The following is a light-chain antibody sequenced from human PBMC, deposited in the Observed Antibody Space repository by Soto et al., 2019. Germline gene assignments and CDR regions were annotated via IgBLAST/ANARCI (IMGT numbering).Light chain of an antibody. CDR2: EVS. CDR1: SSDVGSYNL. CDR3: CSYAGTSTLV. Sequence: QSVLTQPASVSGSPGQSITISCTGTSSDVGSYNLVSWYQHHPGKAPKIMIYEVSKWPSGGSNRFSGSKSGNTASLTISGLQAEDEADYYCCSYAGTSTLVFGTGTKVTVL. V-gene: IGLV2-23*02. J-gene: IGLJ1*01.